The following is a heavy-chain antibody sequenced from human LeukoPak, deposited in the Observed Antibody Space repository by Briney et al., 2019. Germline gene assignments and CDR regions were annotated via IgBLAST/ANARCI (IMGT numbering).Heavy chain of an antibody. V-gene: IGHV4-4*07. J-gene: IGHJ5*02. Sequence: PSETLSLTCTVSGGSISNYYWSWIRQPAGKGLEWIGRIFSSGSTSYNPSLKSRVTMSVDTSKNQFSLNLMSVTAADTAVYYCTRDTGTTGEVKFDPWGQGTLVTVSS. CDR2: IFSSGST. CDR1: GGSISNYY. D-gene: IGHD4-17*01. CDR3: TRDTGTTGEVKFDP.